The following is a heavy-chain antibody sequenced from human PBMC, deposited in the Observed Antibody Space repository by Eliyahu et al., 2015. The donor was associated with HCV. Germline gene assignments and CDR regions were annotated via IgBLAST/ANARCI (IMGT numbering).Heavy chain of an antibody. V-gene: IGHV3-66*02. D-gene: IGHD6-19*01. CDR1: GFAVSRKY. CDR3: ASLSDSNAWHC. Sequence: EVQLVESGGXLVXPGGSXXLSCAASGFAVSRKYMYWVRQAPGKGLEWISVIYGGGETYYVDSVEGRFTISRDNFKNTVDLQMNSLRGDDTAVYFCASLSDSNAWHCWGQGTLVTVSS. CDR2: IYGGGET. J-gene: IGHJ4*02.